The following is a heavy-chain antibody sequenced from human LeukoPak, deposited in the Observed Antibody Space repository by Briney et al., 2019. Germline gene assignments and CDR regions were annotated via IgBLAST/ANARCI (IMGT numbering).Heavy chain of an antibody. D-gene: IGHD6-13*01. CDR3: ARERGPAAGTQLGYYYYYMAV. V-gene: IGHV4-4*07. Sequence: SETLSLTCTVSGGSISSYYWSWIRQPAGKGLEWIGRIYTSGSTKYNPSLKSRVTMSVDTSKNQFSLKLSSVTAADTAVYYCARERGPAAGTQLGYYYYYMAVWGKGTTVTVSS. CDR2: IYTSGST. J-gene: IGHJ6*03. CDR1: GGSISSYY.